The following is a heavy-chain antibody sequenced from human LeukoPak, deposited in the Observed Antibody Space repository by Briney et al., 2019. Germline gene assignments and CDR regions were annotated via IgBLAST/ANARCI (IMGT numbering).Heavy chain of an antibody. CDR2: INPNSGGT. V-gene: IGHV1-2*02. Sequence: ASVKVSCKASGYTFTGYYMHWVRQAPGQGLEWMGWINPNSGGTNYAQRFQGRVTMTRDTSISTAYMELSRLRSDDTAVYYCARSMITFGGVIVINPFDYWGQGTLVTVSS. J-gene: IGHJ4*02. D-gene: IGHD3-16*02. CDR3: ARSMITFGGVIVINPFDY. CDR1: GYTFTGYY.